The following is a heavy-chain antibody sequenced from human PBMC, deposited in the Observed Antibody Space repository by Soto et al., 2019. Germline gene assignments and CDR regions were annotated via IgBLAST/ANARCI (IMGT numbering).Heavy chain of an antibody. CDR1: GFTFSDYH. Sequence: EMQLVESGGGLVQPGGSLRLSCAASGFTFSDYHMEWVRQAPGKGLEWIGRARNDPRARTTQHAASVRGRFITSRDDSENSLYLQMHSLKTKDTAVYYCVGSLQYWGQGTLVTVYS. CDR2: ARNDPRARTT. J-gene: IGHJ4*02. D-gene: IGHD6-13*01. V-gene: IGHV3-72*01. CDR3: VGSLQY.